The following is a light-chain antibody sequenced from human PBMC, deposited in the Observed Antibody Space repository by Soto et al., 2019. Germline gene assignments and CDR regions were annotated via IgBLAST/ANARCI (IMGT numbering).Light chain of an antibody. Sequence: EIVMTQSPVTPSVSPGERATLYCRASQSVSRNLAWYQQKPGQAPRLLIYGTSTRATGIPARFSGSGSETEFTLTISSLQSEDFTVYYCQQYNYWPETFGQGTKVDI. J-gene: IGKJ1*01. CDR2: GTS. V-gene: IGKV3-15*01. CDR1: QSVSRN. CDR3: QQYNYWPET.